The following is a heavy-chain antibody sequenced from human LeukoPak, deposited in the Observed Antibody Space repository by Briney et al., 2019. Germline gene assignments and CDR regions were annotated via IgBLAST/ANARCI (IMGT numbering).Heavy chain of an antibody. V-gene: IGHV1-69*04. CDR2: IIPILGIA. CDR1: GGTFSSYA. CDR3: ARGRSSNEPFDY. D-gene: IGHD1-1*01. J-gene: IGHJ4*02. Sequence: SVKVSCKASGGTFSSYAISWVRQAPGQGLEWMGRIIPILGIANYAQKFQGRVTITADKSTSTAYMELSSLRSEDTAVYYCARGRSSNEPFDYWGQGTLVTVSS.